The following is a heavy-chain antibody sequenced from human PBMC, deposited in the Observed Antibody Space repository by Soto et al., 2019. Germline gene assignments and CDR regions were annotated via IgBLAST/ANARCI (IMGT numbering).Heavy chain of an antibody. V-gene: IGHV1-69*01. D-gene: IGHD3-22*01. J-gene: IGHJ3*02. CDR3: ARSTYYYDSSGYRYAFDI. CDR2: IIPIFGTA. CDR1: GGTFSSYA. Sequence: QVQLVQSGAEVKKPGSSVKVSCKASGGTFSSYAISWVRPAPGQGLEWMGGIIPIFGTANYAQKFQGRVTITADESTSTAYMELSSLRSEDTAVYYCARSTYYYDSSGYRYAFDIWGQGTMVTVSS.